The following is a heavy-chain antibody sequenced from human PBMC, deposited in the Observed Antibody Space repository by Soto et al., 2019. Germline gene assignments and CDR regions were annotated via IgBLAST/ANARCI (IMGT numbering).Heavy chain of an antibody. CDR3: AITGGSCYFAYGDYTWCYFDY. CDR1: GDSFTSYW. V-gene: IGHV5-51*01. CDR2: IYPGDSDT. D-gene: IGHD2-15*01. Sequence: VESLKISSKVSGDSFTSYWSGWVRQMPEKGLEWMGIIYPGDSDTRYSPSFQGQVTISADKSISTAYLQWSSLKASDTAMYYWAITGGSCYFAYGDYTWCYFDYCGQGTLVTVSS. J-gene: IGHJ4*02.